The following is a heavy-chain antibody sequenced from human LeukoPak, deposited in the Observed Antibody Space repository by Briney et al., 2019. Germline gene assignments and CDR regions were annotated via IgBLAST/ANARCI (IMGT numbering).Heavy chain of an antibody. J-gene: IGHJ6*02. CDR2: IWYDGSNK. CDR3: ARDTATGYGMDV. Sequence: GGSLRLSCSASGFTFSGHFMHWVRQAPGKGLEWVAVIWYDGSNKYYADSVKGRFTISRDNSKNTLYLQMNSLRAEDTAVYYCARDTATGYGMDVWGQGTTVTVSS. CDR1: GFTFSGHF. V-gene: IGHV3-33*08.